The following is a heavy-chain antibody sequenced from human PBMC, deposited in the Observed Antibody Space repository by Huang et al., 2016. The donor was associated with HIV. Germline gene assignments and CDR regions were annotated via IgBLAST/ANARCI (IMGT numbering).Heavy chain of an antibody. Sequence: QVQLQESGPGLVKPSETLSLTCTVSGGSISSYYGSWIRQPPGKGLEWIGYIHYSGSTTSNPSLKSRVTTSVDTSKNQFFLKLISVTAADTAVYYCARGGPYSRDYYYYGMDVWGQGTTVTVSS. D-gene: IGHD6-13*01. J-gene: IGHJ6*02. CDR3: ARGGPYSRDYYYYGMDV. CDR2: IHYSGST. V-gene: IGHV4-59*01. CDR1: GGSISSYY.